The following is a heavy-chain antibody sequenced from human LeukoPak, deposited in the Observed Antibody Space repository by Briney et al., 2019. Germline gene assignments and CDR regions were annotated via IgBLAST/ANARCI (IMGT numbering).Heavy chain of an antibody. V-gene: IGHV3-7*01. J-gene: IGHJ4*01. Sequence: GGSLRLSXAVSGFTFSSYWMNWVRQAPGKGLEWVASIRQDGGEKSYVDSVKGRFTISRDNTKNPLYLQINSLRAEDTAVYYCARDGTAAGLYFDLWGQGTLVTVSS. CDR3: ARDGTAAGLYFDL. D-gene: IGHD6-13*01. CDR2: IRQDGGEK. CDR1: GFTFSSYW.